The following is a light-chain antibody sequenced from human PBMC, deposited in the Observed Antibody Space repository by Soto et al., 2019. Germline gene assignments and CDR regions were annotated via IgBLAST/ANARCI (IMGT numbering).Light chain of an antibody. CDR3: QSYDSSLSAF. CDR2: GNS. V-gene: IGLV1-40*01. J-gene: IGLJ1*01. CDR1: SSNIGAGYD. Sequence: QSVLTQPPSVSGAPGQRVTISCTGSSSNIGAGYDVHWYQQLPGTAPKLLIYGNSNRPSGVPDRFSGSKSGTSASLAITGLQAEDEADYYCQSYDSSLSAFFGTGTKLT.